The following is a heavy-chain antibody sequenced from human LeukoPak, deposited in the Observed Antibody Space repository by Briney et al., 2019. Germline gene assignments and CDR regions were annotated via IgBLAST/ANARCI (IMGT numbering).Heavy chain of an antibody. J-gene: IGHJ5*02. CDR3: ARRMTTVSANWFDP. CDR2: IDPDSGGT. V-gene: IGHV1-2*02. CDR1: GYRFSDYY. Sequence: ASVKVSCKASGYRFSDYYMHWVRQAPGQGLEWMGWIDPDSGGTNSAQQFQGRVTMTRDTSISTAYMELSRLTSDDTAVYYCARRMTTVSANWFDPWGQGTLVTVSS. D-gene: IGHD4-17*01.